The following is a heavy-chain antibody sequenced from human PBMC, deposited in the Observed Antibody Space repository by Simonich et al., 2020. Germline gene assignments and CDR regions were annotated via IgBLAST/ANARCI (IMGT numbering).Heavy chain of an antibody. CDR3: ARVSTGDAFDI. CDR2: INPNSGGT. CDR1: GYTFTGYY. V-gene: IGHV1-2*02. D-gene: IGHD7-27*01. Sequence: QVQLVQSGAEVKKPGASVKVSCKASGYTFTGYYMHWVRQAPGQGLERMGWINPNSGGTNDAQKFQGRVTMTRDTSISTAYMELSRLRSDDTAVYYCARVSTGDAFDIWGQGTMVTVSS. J-gene: IGHJ3*02.